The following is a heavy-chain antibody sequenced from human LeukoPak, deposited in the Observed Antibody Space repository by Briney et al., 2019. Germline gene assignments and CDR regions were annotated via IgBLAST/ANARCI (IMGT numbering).Heavy chain of an antibody. Sequence: SQTLSLTCTVSGGSISSGGYYWSWIRQHPGKGLEWIGYVYYSGSTYYNPSLKSRVTISVDTSKNQFSLKLSSVTAADTAEYYCARESWDCSSTSCYGGFDYWGQGTLVTVSS. V-gene: IGHV4-31*03. D-gene: IGHD2-2*01. CDR2: VYYSGST. J-gene: IGHJ4*02. CDR1: GGSISSGGYY. CDR3: ARESWDCSSTSCYGGFDY.